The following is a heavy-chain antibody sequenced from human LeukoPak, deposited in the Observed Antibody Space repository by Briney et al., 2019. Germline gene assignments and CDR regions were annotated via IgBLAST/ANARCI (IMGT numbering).Heavy chain of an antibody. D-gene: IGHD3-10*01. CDR3: ARGVGYASRNWFDP. Sequence: SETLSVTCNVSNGSITSYYGAWIRQSPRKGLEWIGYVYYSGTTNYNPSLKSRVTISVDTSKNQFSLKLSSVTTADTAVYYCARGVGYASRNWFDPWGHGILVTVSS. J-gene: IGHJ5*02. CDR2: VYYSGTT. CDR1: NGSITSYY. V-gene: IGHV4-59*01.